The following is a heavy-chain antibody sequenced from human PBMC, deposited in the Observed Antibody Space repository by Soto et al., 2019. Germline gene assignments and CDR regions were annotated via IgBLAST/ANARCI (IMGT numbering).Heavy chain of an antibody. Sequence: ASVKVSCKASGYTFTDYDINWVRQASGQGLEYMGWMSPESGNTGYAPQFQGRVTMTRNTSISTAYMELSSLRSEDTAVYYCARERTVAGNDYWGQGTLVTVSS. D-gene: IGHD6-19*01. CDR3: ARERTVAGNDY. J-gene: IGHJ4*02. CDR2: MSPESGNT. CDR1: GYTFTDYD. V-gene: IGHV1-8*01.